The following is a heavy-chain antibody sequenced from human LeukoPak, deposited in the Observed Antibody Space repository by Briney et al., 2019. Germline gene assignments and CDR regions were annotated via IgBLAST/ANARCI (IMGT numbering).Heavy chain of an antibody. D-gene: IGHD6-13*01. CDR1: GGSISSSSYY. J-gene: IGHJ4*02. CDR3: ARGPRYSSY. V-gene: IGHV4-39*07. CDR2: IYYSGST. Sequence: SETLSLTCTVSGGSISSSSYYWGWIRQPPGKGLEWIGSIYYSGSTYYNPSLKSRVTISVDTSKNQFSLKLSSVTAADTAVYYCARGPRYSSYWGQGTLVTVSS.